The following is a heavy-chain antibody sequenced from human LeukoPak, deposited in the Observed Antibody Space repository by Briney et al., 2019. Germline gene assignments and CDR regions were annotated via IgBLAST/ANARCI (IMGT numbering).Heavy chain of an antibody. Sequence: PSETLSLTCTVPGGSISGYYWSWIRQPPGKGLEWIGYIYSSGSPNYTPSLKSRVTISVDTSKNQFSLMLKSVTAADTAVYYCARRVAVVGSNWFDPWGQGTLVTVSS. J-gene: IGHJ5*02. V-gene: IGHV4-59*01. D-gene: IGHD6-13*01. CDR2: IYSSGSP. CDR1: GGSISGYY. CDR3: ARRVAVVGSNWFDP.